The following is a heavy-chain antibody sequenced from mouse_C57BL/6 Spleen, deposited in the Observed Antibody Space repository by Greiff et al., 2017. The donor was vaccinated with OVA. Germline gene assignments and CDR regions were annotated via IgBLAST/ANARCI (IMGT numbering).Heavy chain of an antibody. CDR1: GFNIKDDY. CDR3: TTPYDTDY. V-gene: IGHV14-4*01. CDR2: IDPENGDT. J-gene: IGHJ2*01. D-gene: IGHD2-12*01. Sequence: EVKLQESGAELVRPGASVKLSCTASGFNIKDDYMHWVKQRPEQGLEWIGWIDPENGDTEYASKFQGKATITADTSSNTAYLQLSSLTSEDTAVYYCTTPYDTDYWGQGTTLTVSS.